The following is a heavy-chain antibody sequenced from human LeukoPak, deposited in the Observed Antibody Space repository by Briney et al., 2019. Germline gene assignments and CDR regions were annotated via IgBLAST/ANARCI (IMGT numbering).Heavy chain of an antibody. CDR2: INPNSGGT. Sequence: ASVKVSCKASGYTFTSYGISWVRQAPGQGLEWMGWINPNSGGTNYAQKFQGRVTMTRDTSISTAYMELSGLRSDDTAVYYCARDSGASDYWGQGTLVTVSS. CDR1: GYTFTSYG. J-gene: IGHJ4*02. V-gene: IGHV1-2*02. D-gene: IGHD1-26*01. CDR3: ARDSGASDY.